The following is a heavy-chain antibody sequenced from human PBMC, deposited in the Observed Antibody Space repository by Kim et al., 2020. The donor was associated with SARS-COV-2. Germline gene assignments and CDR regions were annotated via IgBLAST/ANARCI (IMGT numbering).Heavy chain of an antibody. D-gene: IGHD3-3*02. J-gene: IGHJ5*02. CDR3: AREHFWSGYYTS. Sequence: NYNPSLKSRVTISVDTSKNQFSLKLSSVTAADTAVYYCAREHFWSGYYTSWGQGTLVTVSS. V-gene: IGHV4-34*01.